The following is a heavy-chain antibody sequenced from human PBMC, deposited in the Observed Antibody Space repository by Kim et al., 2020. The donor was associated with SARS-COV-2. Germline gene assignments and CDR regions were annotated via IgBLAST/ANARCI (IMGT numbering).Heavy chain of an antibody. CDR2: IGKAGDT. CDR1: GFTLASYD. Sequence: GGSLRLSCAASGFTLASYDMHWVRQATGKGLEWVSVIGKAGDTDYPGSVKGRFTIARENAENSLYLQMNSLRVGDTAGYYCARGTGSSALDFWGQGTLVTVSS. J-gene: IGHJ4*02. V-gene: IGHV3-13*04. CDR3: ARGTGSSALDF. D-gene: IGHD2-15*01.